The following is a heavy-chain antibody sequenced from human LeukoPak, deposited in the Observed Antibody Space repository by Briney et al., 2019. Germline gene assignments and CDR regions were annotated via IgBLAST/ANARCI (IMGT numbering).Heavy chain of an antibody. CDR1: GFTFSSYA. CDR3: AKVPVFSLTISEVVTDDAFDI. D-gene: IGHD3-3*01. V-gene: IGHV3-23*01. CDR2: IGGSGGST. Sequence: PGGSLRLSCAASGFTFSSYAMSWVRQAPGKGLERVSAIGGSGGSTYYADSVKGRFTISRDNSKNTLYLQMNSLRAEDTAVYYCAKVPVFSLTISEVVTDDAFDIWGQGTIVTVSS. J-gene: IGHJ3*02.